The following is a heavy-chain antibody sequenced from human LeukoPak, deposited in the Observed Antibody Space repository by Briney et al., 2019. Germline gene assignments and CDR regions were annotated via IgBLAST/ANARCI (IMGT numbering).Heavy chain of an antibody. V-gene: IGHV4-39*01. CDR3: ARHEYSGSYYGLSWFDP. CDR1: GGSISSSGYY. CDR2: IYYGGST. J-gene: IGHJ5*02. D-gene: IGHD1-26*01. Sequence: SETLSLTCTVSGGSISSSGYYWGWIRQPPGKGLEWIASIYYGGSTYYNPSLKSRVTISVDTSKNQLSLKLSSLTAADTAVYYCARHEYSGSYYGLSWFDPWGQGTLVTVSS.